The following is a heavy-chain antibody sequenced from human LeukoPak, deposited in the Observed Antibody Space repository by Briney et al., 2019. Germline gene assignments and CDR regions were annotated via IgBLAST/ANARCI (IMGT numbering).Heavy chain of an antibody. D-gene: IGHD4-17*01. V-gene: IGHV4-34*01. Sequence: PSETLSLTCAVYGGSFSGYYWSWIRQPPGKGLEWIGEINHSGSTNYNPSLKSRVTISVDTSKNQFSLKLSSVTAADTAVYYCARGEMTSWFDPWGQGTLVTVSS. J-gene: IGHJ5*02. CDR1: GGSFSGYY. CDR3: ARGEMTSWFDP. CDR2: INHSGST.